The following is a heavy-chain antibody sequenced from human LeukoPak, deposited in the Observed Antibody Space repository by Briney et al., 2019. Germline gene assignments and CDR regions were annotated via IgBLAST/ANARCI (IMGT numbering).Heavy chain of an antibody. Sequence: PSETLSLTCTVSGGSISSYYWSWIRQPPGKGLEWIGYIYYSGSTNYNPSPKSRVTISVDTSKNQFSLKLSSVTAADTAVYYCARVYDYVWGSYRLYYMDVWGKGTTVTVSS. CDR1: GGSISSYY. J-gene: IGHJ6*03. CDR2: IYYSGST. D-gene: IGHD3-16*02. V-gene: IGHV4-59*12. CDR3: ARVYDYVWGSYRLYYMDV.